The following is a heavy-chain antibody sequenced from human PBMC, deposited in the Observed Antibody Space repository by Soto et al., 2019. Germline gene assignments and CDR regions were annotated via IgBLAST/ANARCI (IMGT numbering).Heavy chain of an antibody. V-gene: IGHV2-5*02. J-gene: IGHJ4*02. CDR3: AHRRGDLVTGHYYCDY. CDR1: GFSLNTRGVG. Sequence: ITLKESGPTLVKPTQTLTLTCTFSGFSLNTRGVGVGWIRQPPGTALEWLALISWDGEKRYSPSLKSRLTSTKDTSENQVVLTMTNMDPVDTATYYCAHRRGDLVTGHYYCDYWGQGTLVTVSS. D-gene: IGHD3-9*01. CDR2: ISWDGEK.